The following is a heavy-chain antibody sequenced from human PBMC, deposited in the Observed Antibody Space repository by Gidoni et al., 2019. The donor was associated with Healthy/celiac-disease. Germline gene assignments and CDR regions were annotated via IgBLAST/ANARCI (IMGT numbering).Heavy chain of an antibody. J-gene: IGHJ6*02. D-gene: IGHD3-10*01. Sequence: EVQLVASGGGLVQPGRSRRRSGAAPGCTFDDYARNWVRQAPGKGLEWVSGISWNSGSIGYADSVKGRFTISRDNAKHFLYLQMNSLRAEDTALYDCAKTPITMVRGVTYYYYGMDVWGQGTTVTVSS. CDR2: ISWNSGSI. CDR3: AKTPITMVRGVTYYYYGMDV. V-gene: IGHV3-9*01. CDR1: GCTFDDYA.